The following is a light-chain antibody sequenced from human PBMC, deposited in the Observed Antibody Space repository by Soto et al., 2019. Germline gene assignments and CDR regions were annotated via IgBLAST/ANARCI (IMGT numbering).Light chain of an antibody. J-gene: IGKJ1*01. CDR1: RSVSDW. Sequence: DIPMTQSPSTLSQSVGDRVTITCRASRSVSDWVAWYQQKPGKAPNLLIFDASNLKSGVPSRFSGSGSGTVFTLTINSLQPDDVATYYCLQYDNHSWTFGQGTKVEI. V-gene: IGKV1-5*01. CDR2: DAS. CDR3: LQYDNHSWT.